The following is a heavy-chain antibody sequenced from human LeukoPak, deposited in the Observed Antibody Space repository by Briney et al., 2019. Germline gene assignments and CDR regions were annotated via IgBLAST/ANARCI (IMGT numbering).Heavy chain of an antibody. CDR1: GGSISSYY. Sequence: MASETLSLTCTVSGGSISSYYWSWIRQPPGKGLEWIGYIYYSGSTNYNPSLKSRVTISVDTSKNQFSLKLSSVTAADTAVYYCARAGYYYDSSGYYYGMDVWGQGTTVTVSS. D-gene: IGHD3-22*01. J-gene: IGHJ6*02. V-gene: IGHV4-59*01. CDR2: IYYSGST. CDR3: ARAGYYYDSSGYYYGMDV.